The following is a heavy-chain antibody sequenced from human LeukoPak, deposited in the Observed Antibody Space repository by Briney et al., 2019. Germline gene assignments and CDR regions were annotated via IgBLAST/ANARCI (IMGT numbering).Heavy chain of an antibody. CDR3: ARSGHYFDYAFDN. J-gene: IGHJ3*02. CDR1: GFTFSSYI. Sequence: GGSLRLSCAASGFTFSSYILNWVRQAPGKGLEWVSSISSSTTYIYYADSVKGRFTISRDNAKNSLYLQMNSLRAEDTAVYYCARSGHYFDYAFDNWGQGRSVTVSS. V-gene: IGHV3-21*01. D-gene: IGHD3-22*01. CDR2: ISSSTTYI.